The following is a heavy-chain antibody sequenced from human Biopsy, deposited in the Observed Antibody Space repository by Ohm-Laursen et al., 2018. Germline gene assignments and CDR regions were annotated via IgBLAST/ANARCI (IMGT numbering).Heavy chain of an antibody. J-gene: IGHJ4*02. Sequence: ASSAKASCKVSGYTLTELSMHWVRQAPGKGLEWMGGFAPENGKTVYAQNFQARVSMTEDTSTDTAYMELRSLRSEDTAVYYCAADINVWNVNYWGQGTRVTVSS. CDR2: FAPENGKT. V-gene: IGHV1-24*01. CDR1: GYTLTELS. D-gene: IGHD1-1*01. CDR3: AADINVWNVNY.